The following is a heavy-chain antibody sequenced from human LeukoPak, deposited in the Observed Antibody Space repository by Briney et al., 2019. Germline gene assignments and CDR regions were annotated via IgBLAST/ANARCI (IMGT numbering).Heavy chain of an antibody. CDR3: ARDHSIIVVPPPRPRFDP. V-gene: IGHV3-30*04. D-gene: IGHD2-21*01. Sequence: GGSLRLSCAASGFTFSTYAMHWVRQAPGKGLEWVAVISYDGSNKYYADSVKGRFTISRDNSKNTPYLQMNSLRAEDTAIYYCARDHSIIVVPPPRPRFDPWGQGTLVTVSS. CDR2: ISYDGSNK. CDR1: GFTFSTYA. J-gene: IGHJ5*02.